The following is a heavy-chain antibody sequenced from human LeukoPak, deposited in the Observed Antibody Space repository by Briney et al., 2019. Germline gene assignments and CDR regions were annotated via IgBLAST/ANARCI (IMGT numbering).Heavy chain of an antibody. CDR3: AKAQEKPDYYYDSSGYYSGFDY. J-gene: IGHJ4*02. Sequence: GGSLRLSCAASGFTFSSYGMHWVRQAPGKGLEWVAVISYDGSNKYYADSVKGRFTISRDNSKNALYLQMNSLRAEDTAVYYCAKAQEKPDYYYDSSGYYSGFDYWGQGTLVTVSS. CDR2: ISYDGSNK. V-gene: IGHV3-30*18. D-gene: IGHD3-22*01. CDR1: GFTFSSYG.